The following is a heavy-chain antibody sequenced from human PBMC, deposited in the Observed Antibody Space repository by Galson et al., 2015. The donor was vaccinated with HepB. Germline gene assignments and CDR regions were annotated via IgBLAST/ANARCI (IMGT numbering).Heavy chain of an antibody. D-gene: IGHD3-3*01. Sequence: SLRLSCAASGFTFSSYSMNWVRQAPGKGLEWVSSISSSSSYIYYADSVKGRFTISRDNAKNSLYLQMNSLRAEDTAVYYCARASYSVRFLEWLPDYYYYYMDVWGKGTTVTVSS. CDR1: GFTFSSYS. V-gene: IGHV3-21*01. J-gene: IGHJ6*03. CDR3: ARASYSVRFLEWLPDYYYYYMDV. CDR2: ISSSSSYI.